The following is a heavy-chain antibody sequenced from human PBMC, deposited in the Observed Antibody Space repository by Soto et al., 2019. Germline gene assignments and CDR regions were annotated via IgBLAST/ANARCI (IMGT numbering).Heavy chain of an antibody. V-gene: IGHV3-23*01. CDR2: IGYGGGTT. Sequence: EVQLLESGGGLVQPGGSLRLSCAASGFTFSSFAMSWVRQAPGKGLEWVSAIGYGGGTTYYADSVKGRFTISRDNSKNTLYLQMHSLRSEATAVYYCAKWGAESSWYGGYFDYWGQGTLVTVSS. CDR3: AKWGAESSWYGGYFDY. D-gene: IGHD6-13*01. J-gene: IGHJ4*02. CDR1: GFTFSSFA.